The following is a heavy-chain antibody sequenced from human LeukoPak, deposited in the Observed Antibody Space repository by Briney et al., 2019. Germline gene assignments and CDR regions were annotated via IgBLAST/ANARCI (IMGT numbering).Heavy chain of an antibody. CDR1: GGSFSAYC. Sequence: SETLSLTCAVYGGSFSAYCWSWIRQAPGKGLEWIGEINHSGSTKYNPSLKSRVTISLDTSKKQFSLKLRSVTAADTAVYYCARRPLRFGEDYFDDWGQGTLVTVSS. CDR3: ARRPLRFGEDYFDD. J-gene: IGHJ4*02. V-gene: IGHV4-34*01. D-gene: IGHD3-10*01. CDR2: INHSGST.